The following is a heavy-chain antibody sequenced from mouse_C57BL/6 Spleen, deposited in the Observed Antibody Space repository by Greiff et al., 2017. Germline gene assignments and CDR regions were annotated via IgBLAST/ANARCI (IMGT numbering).Heavy chain of an antibody. CDR2: IDPTDSET. V-gene: IGHV1-52*01. J-gene: IGHJ3*01. CDR3: VQERGDGYDGLAY. D-gene: IGHD2-2*01. Sequence: QVQLQQPGAELVRPGSSVKLSCKASGYTFTSYWVHWVKQRPIQGLEWIGNIDPTDSETHYNQKFKDKATLTVDKFSSTAYMQLSSLTSEDSAVYYCVQERGDGYDGLAYWGQGTLVTVSA. CDR1: GYTFTSYW.